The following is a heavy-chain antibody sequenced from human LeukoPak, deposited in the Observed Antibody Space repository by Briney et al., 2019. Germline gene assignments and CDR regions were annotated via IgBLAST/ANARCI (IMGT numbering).Heavy chain of an antibody. D-gene: IGHD3-22*01. CDR2: IYYSGRT. V-gene: IGHV4-39*01. CDR3: ARRRYYDSSGYLE. CDR1: GDSVSRSDSY. Sequence: SETLSLTXTIFGDSVSRSDSYWDWIRQPPGKGLEWIGTIYYSGRTYYSPSLKSRVTLSIDMSNNQFSLILSSVTAADTALYFCARRRYYDSSGYLEWGQGTLVTVSS. J-gene: IGHJ1*01.